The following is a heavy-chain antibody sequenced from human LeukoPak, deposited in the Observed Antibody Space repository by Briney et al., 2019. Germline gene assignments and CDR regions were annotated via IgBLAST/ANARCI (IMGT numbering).Heavy chain of an antibody. CDR2: ISWNSGSI. CDR1: GFTFDDYA. D-gene: IGHD4-17*01. J-gene: IGHJ4*02. V-gene: IGHV3-9*01. CDR3: AKDGYGDYVEVYFDY. Sequence: PGGSLRLSCAASGFTFDDYAMHWVRQAPGKGLEWVSGISWNSGSIGYADSVKGRFTISRDNAKNSLYLQMNSLRAEDTALYYCAKDGYGDYVEVYFDYWGQGTLVTVSS.